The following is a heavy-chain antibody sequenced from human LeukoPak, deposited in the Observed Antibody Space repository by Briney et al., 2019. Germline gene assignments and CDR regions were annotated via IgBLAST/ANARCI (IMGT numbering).Heavy chain of an antibody. CDR3: ARGYYDILTGYYTIGNYFDY. CDR2: ISAYNGNT. CDR1: GYTFTSYG. D-gene: IGHD3-9*01. Sequence: ASVKVSCKASGYTFTSYGISWVRQAPGQGLEWMGWISAYNGNTNYAQKLQGRVTMTTDTSKSTAYMELRSLRSDDTAVYYCARGYYDILTGYYTIGNYFDYWGQGTLVTVSS. V-gene: IGHV1-18*01. J-gene: IGHJ4*02.